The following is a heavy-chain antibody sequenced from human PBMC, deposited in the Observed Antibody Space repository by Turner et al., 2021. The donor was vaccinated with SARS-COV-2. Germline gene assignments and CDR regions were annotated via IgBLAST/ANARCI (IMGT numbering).Heavy chain of an antibody. V-gene: IGHV1-24*01. Sequence: QVQLVQSGAEVKTPGASVKVSCKVSGYTLTELSMHWVRQAPGKGLEWMGGVDPEDAETIYAQKFQGRVTMTEDTSTDTAYMELSSLRSEDTAVYYCATGYAYCGGDCSIHYWGQGTLVTVSS. CDR3: ATGYAYCGGDCSIHY. CDR2: VDPEDAET. D-gene: IGHD2-21*02. J-gene: IGHJ4*02. CDR1: GYTLTELS.